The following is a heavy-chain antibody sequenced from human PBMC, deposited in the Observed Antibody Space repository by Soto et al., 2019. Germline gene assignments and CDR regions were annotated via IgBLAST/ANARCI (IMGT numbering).Heavy chain of an antibody. CDR1: GFTFSSSS. D-gene: IGHD1-26*01. J-gene: IGHJ4*02. Sequence: GGSLRLSCVGSGFTFSSSSMNWVRQAPGKGLEWVSSISGTSDYIAYAESVKGRFTISRDNAKNALYLQMNSLRGEDTAVYYCARDKNVVAARFFDYWGQGTLVTVSS. V-gene: IGHV3-21*01. CDR3: ARDKNVVAARFFDY. CDR2: ISGTSDYI.